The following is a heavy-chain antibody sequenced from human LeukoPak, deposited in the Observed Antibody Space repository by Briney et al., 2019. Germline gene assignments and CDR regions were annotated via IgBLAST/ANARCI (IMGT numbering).Heavy chain of an antibody. J-gene: IGHJ4*02. CDR2: ISGSGGST. D-gene: IGHD5-24*01. CDR3: ANLLQLFSLIC. CDR1: GFTFSSYG. Sequence: PGGTLRLSCAASGFTFSSYGMSWVRQAPGKGLEWVSAISGSGGSTYYADSVKGRFTISRDNSKNTLYLQMNSLRAEDTAVYYCANLLQLFSLICWGQGTLVTVSS. V-gene: IGHV3-23*01.